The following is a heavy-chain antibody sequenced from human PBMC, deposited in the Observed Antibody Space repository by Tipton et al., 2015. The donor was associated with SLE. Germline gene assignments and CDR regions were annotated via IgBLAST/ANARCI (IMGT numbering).Heavy chain of an antibody. CDR3: ARGAGHWYFDL. V-gene: IGHV4-39*07. CDR1: GGSISSSSYY. Sequence: TLSLTCTVSGGSISSSSYYWGWIRQPPGKGLEWIGEINHSGSTNYNPSLKSRVTISVDTSKNQFSLKLSSVTAADTAVYYCARGAGHWYFDLWGRGTLVTVSS. CDR2: INHSGST. J-gene: IGHJ2*01.